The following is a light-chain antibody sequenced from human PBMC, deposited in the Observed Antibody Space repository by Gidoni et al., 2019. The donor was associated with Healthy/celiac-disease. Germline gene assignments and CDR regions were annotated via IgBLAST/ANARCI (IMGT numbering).Light chain of an antibody. CDR2: GAS. V-gene: IGKV3-20*01. J-gene: IGKJ5*01. CDR3: QQYGSSPIT. CDR1: QSVSSSY. Sequence: EIVLTQSPGTLSLSPGERATLSCRASQSVSSSYLAWYQQKPGQAPRLLIYGASSRATGLPDRFSGSGSGPDFTLTISRLDPEDFAVYYCQQYGSSPITFGQGTRLEIK.